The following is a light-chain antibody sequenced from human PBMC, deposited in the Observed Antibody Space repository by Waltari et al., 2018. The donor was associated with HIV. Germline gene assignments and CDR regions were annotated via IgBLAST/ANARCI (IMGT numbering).Light chain of an antibody. CDR1: NKGGGGKTF. V-gene: IGLV2-11*01. CDR3: ATYAGGFILPL. J-gene: IGLJ2*01. Sequence: QSALIQPRSLSGSPGQSLTICCTGINKGGGGKTFVSWSQHLQGKAPRLIIFGANQRSFGVPSRFSCSKSQNTASQTISGLDKEDYGDYYCATYAGGFILPLFGGGTWLTVL. CDR2: GAN.